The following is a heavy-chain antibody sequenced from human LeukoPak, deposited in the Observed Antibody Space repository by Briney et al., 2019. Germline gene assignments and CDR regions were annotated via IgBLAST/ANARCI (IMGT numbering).Heavy chain of an antibody. J-gene: IGHJ4*02. Sequence: PGGSLRLSCAASGFTFSSYAMHWVRQAPGKGLEWVAVISYDGSNKYYADSVKGRFTISRDNAKNSVYLQMNSLRDEDTAVYYCARDRGGSYTPLDYWGQGTLVTVSS. CDR1: GFTFSSYA. CDR2: ISYDGSNK. V-gene: IGHV3-30-3*01. CDR3: ARDRGGSYTPLDY. D-gene: IGHD1-26*01.